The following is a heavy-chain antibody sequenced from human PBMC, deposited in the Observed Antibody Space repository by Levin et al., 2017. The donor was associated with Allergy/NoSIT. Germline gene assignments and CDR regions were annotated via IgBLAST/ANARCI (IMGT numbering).Heavy chain of an antibody. J-gene: IGHJ4*02. D-gene: IGHD3-22*01. CDR1: GYTFTGYY. V-gene: IGHV1-2*02. CDR2: INPNSGGT. CDR3: ARASLLYYDSSGYYLFDY. Sequence: AGESLKISCKASGYTFTGYYMHWVRQAPGQGLEWVGWINPNSGGTNYAQKFQGRVTMTRDTSISTAYMELSRLRSDDTAVYYCARASLLYYDSSGYYLFDYWGQGTLVTVSS.